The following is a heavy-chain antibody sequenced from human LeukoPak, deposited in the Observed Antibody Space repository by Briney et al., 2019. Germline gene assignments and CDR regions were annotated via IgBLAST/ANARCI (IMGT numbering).Heavy chain of an antibody. CDR2: IYHSGST. CDR3: ARRRRGSSEGY. D-gene: IGHD1-26*01. Sequence: KPSETLSLTCAVSGYSISSGYYWGWIRQPPGKGPELIGSIYHSGSTYYNPSLKSRVTISVDTSKNQFSLKLSSVTAADTAVYYCARRRRGSSEGYWGQGTLVTVSS. J-gene: IGHJ4*02. V-gene: IGHV4-38-2*01. CDR1: GYSISSGYY.